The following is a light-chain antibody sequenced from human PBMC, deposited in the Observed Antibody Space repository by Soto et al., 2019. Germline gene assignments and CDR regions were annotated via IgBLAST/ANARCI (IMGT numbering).Light chain of an antibody. CDR3: QTWVTGTWV. Sequence: QAVLTQSPSASASLGASVKLTCTLSSGHSNYAIAWHQQQPEKGPRYLMKVNSDGSHSKGDGIPDRFSGSSSGAERYLTISSLQSEDEADYYCQTWVTGTWVFGGGTQLTVL. V-gene: IGLV4-69*01. CDR1: SGHSNYA. J-gene: IGLJ3*02. CDR2: VNSDGSH.